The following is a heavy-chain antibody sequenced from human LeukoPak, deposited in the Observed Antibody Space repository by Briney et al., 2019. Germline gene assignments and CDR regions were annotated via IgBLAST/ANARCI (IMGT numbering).Heavy chain of an antibody. CDR3: AKVRHPYGPPDQYFDH. CDR2: ISRSGGGT. J-gene: IGHJ4*02. V-gene: IGHV3-23*01. D-gene: IGHD3-10*01. CDR1: GFTFYNYA. Sequence: GGSLRLSCAASGFTFYNYAMSWVRQAPGKGLEWVSAISRSGGGTYYADSVRGRFTISRDNSKNTLNLQMNSLRAEDTAVYYCAKVRHPYGPPDQYFDHWGQGTLVTVSS.